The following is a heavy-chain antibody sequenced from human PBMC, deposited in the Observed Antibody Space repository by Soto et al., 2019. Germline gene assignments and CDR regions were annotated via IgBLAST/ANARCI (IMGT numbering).Heavy chain of an antibody. V-gene: IGHV1-18*01. CDR3: ARGGGYTYGSLDY. J-gene: IGHJ4*02. CDR2: ISPYNDYT. Sequence: ASVKVSCKASGYTFIRYGITWVRQAPGQGLEWMGWISPYNDYTEYAQKFHGRVTMTTDTSTRTVNMELRGLRSDDTAVYFCARGGGYTYGSLDYWGQGTLVTVSS. D-gene: IGHD5-18*01. CDR1: GYTFIRYG.